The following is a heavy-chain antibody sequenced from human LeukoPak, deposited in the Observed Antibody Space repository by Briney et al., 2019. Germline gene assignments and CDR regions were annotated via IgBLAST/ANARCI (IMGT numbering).Heavy chain of an antibody. CDR2: ISGSGGST. CDR1: GFTFSSYA. CDR3: AKDGDGYRYDGSGSYCYFDY. V-gene: IGHV3-23*01. D-gene: IGHD3-10*01. J-gene: IGHJ4*02. Sequence: PGGSLRLSCAASGFTFSSYAMSWVRQAPGKGLEWVSAISGSGGSTYYADSVKGRFTISRDNSKNTLYLQMNSLRAEDTAVYYCAKDGDGYRYDGSGSYCYFDYWGQGTLVTVSS.